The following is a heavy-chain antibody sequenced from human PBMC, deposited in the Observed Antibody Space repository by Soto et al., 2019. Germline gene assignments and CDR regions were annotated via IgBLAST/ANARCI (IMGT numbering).Heavy chain of an antibody. CDR1: GGSISGGGYS. Sequence: QLQLQESGSGLVKPSQTLSLTCAVSGGSISGGGYSWSWIRQPPGKGLEWIGYIYHSGSTYYNPSLKSRVTISVDSSKNQFSLKLSSVTAADTAVYYCARISRYNYGLDYWGQGTLVTVSS. CDR3: ARISRYNYGLDY. V-gene: IGHV4-30-2*01. D-gene: IGHD5-18*01. J-gene: IGHJ4*02. CDR2: IYHSGST.